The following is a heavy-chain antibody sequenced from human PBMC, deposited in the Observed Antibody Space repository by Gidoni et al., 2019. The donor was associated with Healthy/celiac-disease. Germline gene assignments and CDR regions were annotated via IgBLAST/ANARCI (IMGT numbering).Heavy chain of an antibody. CDR3: ARGFSGRGGTTLHY. CDR2: INHSGST. V-gene: IGHV4-34*01. Sequence: QVQLQQLGAGLLKPSETLSLTCAVYGGSFSGYYWSWIRQPPGKGLEWIGEINHSGSTNYNPSLKSRVTISGDTSKNQFSLKLSSVTAADTAVYYCARGFSGRGGTTLHYWGQGTLVTVSS. CDR1: GGSFSGYY. D-gene: IGHD2-15*01. J-gene: IGHJ4*02.